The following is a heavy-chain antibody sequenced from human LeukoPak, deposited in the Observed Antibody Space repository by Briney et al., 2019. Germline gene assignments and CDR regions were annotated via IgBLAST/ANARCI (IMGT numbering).Heavy chain of an antibody. V-gene: IGHV1-2*02. J-gene: IGHJ4*02. Sequence: ASVEVSCKASGYTFTGYYMHWVRQAAGQGLEWMGWINPNSGGTKYAQKCYGMVTMTRDTSISTTYMELSRLRSDETAVYYCARGPKYYYDSSGYYDDYWGQGTLVTVSS. CDR3: ARGPKYYYDSSGYYDDY. D-gene: IGHD3-22*01. CDR2: INPNSGGT. CDR1: GYTFTGYY.